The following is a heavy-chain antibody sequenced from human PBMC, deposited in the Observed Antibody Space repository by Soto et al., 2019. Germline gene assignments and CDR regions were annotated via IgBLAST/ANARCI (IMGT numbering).Heavy chain of an antibody. Sequence: EVQLLESGGGLVQPGGSLRLSCAASGFTSSNYAMSWVRQAPGKGLEWVSGISDSGGSTYYADSVKGRFTISRDNSQNTLYLQMNSLRAEDTAVYYCAKLVAAYWYFDLWGRGTLVTVSS. J-gene: IGHJ2*01. V-gene: IGHV3-23*01. CDR1: GFTSSNYA. D-gene: IGHD5-12*01. CDR3: AKLVAAYWYFDL. CDR2: ISDSGGST.